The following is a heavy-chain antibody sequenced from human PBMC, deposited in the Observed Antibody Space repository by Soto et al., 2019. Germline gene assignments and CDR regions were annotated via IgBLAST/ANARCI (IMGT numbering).Heavy chain of an antibody. V-gene: IGHV1-69*01. CDR1: GGSLRNSV. CDR2: VIPILGTA. Sequence: QVQLVQSGAEVKKPGSSVKVSCTASGGSLRNSVISWVRQAPAQRLEWRGGVIPILGTANYAQKFQGRVTMTADEATSTAYMDLSSQSPDDTAVYYCARLGHPGHWGPGTLVIVSS. CDR3: ARLGHPGH. J-gene: IGHJ4*02.